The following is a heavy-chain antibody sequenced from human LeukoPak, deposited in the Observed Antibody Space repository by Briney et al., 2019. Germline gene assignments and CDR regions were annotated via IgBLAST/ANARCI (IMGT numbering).Heavy chain of an antibody. V-gene: IGHV4-31*03. CDR2: IYYSGST. D-gene: IGHD6-13*01. Sequence: PSETLSLTSTVSGGSISSGGYYWSWIRQHPGKGLEWIGYIYYSGSTYYNPSLKSRVTISVDTSKNQFSLKLSSVTAADTAVYYCAREKVAAGFNRRPCAFDIWGQGTMVTVSS. CDR3: AREKVAAGFNRRPCAFDI. CDR1: GGSISSGGYY. J-gene: IGHJ3*02.